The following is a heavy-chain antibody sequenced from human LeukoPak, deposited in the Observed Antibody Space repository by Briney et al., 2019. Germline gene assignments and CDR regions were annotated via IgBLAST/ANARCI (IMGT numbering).Heavy chain of an antibody. V-gene: IGHV4-34*01. CDR1: GGSFSGYY. CDR3: ARGGGRYSYGPRFDP. J-gene: IGHJ5*02. CDR2: INHSGST. Sequence: SETLSLTYAVYGGSFSGYYWSWLRQPPGKGLEWIGEINHSGSTNYNPSLKSRVTVSVDTSKNQFSLKLSSVTAADTAVYYCARGGGRYSYGPRFDPWGLGTLVTVSS. D-gene: IGHD5-18*01.